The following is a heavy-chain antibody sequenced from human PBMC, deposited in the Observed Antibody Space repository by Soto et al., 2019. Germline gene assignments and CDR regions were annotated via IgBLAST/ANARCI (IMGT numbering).Heavy chain of an antibody. V-gene: IGHV1-69*02. D-gene: IGHD3-3*01. Sequence: SVKVPCKASGGTFSSYTISWVRQAPGQGPEWMGRIIPILGIANYAQKFQGRVTITADKSTSTAYMELSSLRSEDTAVYYCARGRYFVSYDFGGDYYSYMDVWGKGTTVTVSS. J-gene: IGHJ6*03. CDR1: GGTFSSYT. CDR2: IIPILGIA. CDR3: ARGRYFVSYDFGGDYYSYMDV.